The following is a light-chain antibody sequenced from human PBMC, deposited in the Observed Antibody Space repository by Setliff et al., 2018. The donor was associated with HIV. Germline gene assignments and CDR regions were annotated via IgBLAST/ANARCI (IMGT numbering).Light chain of an antibody. J-gene: IGLJ1*01. CDR2: DDI. CDR3: QVWDGSSDRDFG. CDR1: NIGSKS. Sequence: FALTQPPPVSVAPGKTSRITCGGNNIGSKSVHWYQQKPGQAPILVVYDDIDRHSGIPERISGSNSGNTATLIISRVEAVDEADYYVQVWDGSSDRDFGFGSGTRSPS. V-gene: IGLV3-21*03.